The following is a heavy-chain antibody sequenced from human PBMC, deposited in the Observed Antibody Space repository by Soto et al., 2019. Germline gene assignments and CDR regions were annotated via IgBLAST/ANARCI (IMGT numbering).Heavy chain of an antibody. CDR1: GGSFKSYA. D-gene: IGHD1-1*01. J-gene: IGHJ6*02. CDR3: ANWRDTDPYVGNYYYGMDI. V-gene: IGHV1-69*13. Sequence: SVKVSCKASGGSFKSYAISWVRQAPGQGLEWLGGIMPIFGTADYAQKFQGRVTITADESTSTAYMELSSLTSEDTAVYYCANWRDTDPYVGNYYYGMDIWGQGTTVTVSS. CDR2: IMPIFGTA.